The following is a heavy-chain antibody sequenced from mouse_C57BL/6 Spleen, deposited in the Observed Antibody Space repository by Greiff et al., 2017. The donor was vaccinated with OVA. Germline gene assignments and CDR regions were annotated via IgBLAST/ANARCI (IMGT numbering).Heavy chain of an antibody. CDR1: GFSLTSYG. CDR3: ARLNSNQYYYAMDY. V-gene: IGHV2-6*03. D-gene: IGHD2-5*01. J-gene: IGHJ4*01. Sequence: VKLQESGPGLVAPSQSLSITCTVSGFSLTSYGVHWVRQPPGKGLEWLVVIWSDGSTTYNSALKSRLSISKDNSKSQVFLKMNSLQTDDTAMYYCARLNSNQYYYAMDYWGQGTSVTVSS. CDR2: IWSDGST.